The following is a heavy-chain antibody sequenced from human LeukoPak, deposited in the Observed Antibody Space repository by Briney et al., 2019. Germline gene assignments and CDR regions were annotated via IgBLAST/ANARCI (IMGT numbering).Heavy chain of an antibody. CDR3: AREQWELPHNYFDC. Sequence: GGSLRLSCAASGFTVSRNYMSWVRQAPGKGLEWVSVIYSGGSTYYADSVKGRFTISRDNAKNSLYLQMNSLRAEDTAVYYCAREQWELPHNYFDCWGQGTLVTVSS. CDR2: IYSGGST. V-gene: IGHV3-66*01. J-gene: IGHJ4*02. D-gene: IGHD1-26*01. CDR1: GFTVSRNY.